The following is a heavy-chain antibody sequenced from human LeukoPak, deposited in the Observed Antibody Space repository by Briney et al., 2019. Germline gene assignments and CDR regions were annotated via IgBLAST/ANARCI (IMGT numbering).Heavy chain of an antibody. CDR1: GFTFSNYA. J-gene: IGHJ4*02. Sequence: GGSLRLSCSASGFTFSNYAMHWVRQAPGKGLEYVSAISADGRSTYYADSVKGRFTISRDNAKNTLYLQMNSLRAEDTAVYYCARDLPLEWVARPDYWGQGTLVTVSS. V-gene: IGHV3-64*04. CDR3: ARDLPLEWVARPDY. D-gene: IGHD5-12*01. CDR2: ISADGRST.